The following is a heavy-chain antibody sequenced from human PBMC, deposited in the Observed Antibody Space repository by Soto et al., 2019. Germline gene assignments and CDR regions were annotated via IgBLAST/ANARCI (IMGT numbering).Heavy chain of an antibody. V-gene: IGHV4-59*01. CDR1: GGSISSYY. Sequence: PSETLSLTCTVSGGSISSYYWSWIRQPPGKGLEWIGYIYYSGSTNYNPSLKSRVTISVDTSKNQFSLKLSSVTAADTAVYYCARRHKDSSGYYPFDYWGQGTLVTVSS. J-gene: IGHJ4*02. D-gene: IGHD3-22*01. CDR2: IYYSGST. CDR3: ARRHKDSSGYYPFDY.